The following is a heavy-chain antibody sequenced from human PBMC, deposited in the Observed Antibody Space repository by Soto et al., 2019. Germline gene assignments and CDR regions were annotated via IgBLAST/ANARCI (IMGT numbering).Heavy chain of an antibody. V-gene: IGHV4-4*02. J-gene: IGHJ4*02. Sequence: QLQLQESGQRLVKPSGTLSLTCIVSGGFVNTSNWWSWVRQPPGKGLEWIGEVYQTGQTNYSPSFKSRVNMSVDKSNNQFSLKLTSVTAADTAIYYCSNSYYGFGFDYWGQGALVTVAS. CDR3: SNSYYGFGFDY. CDR2: VYQTGQT. D-gene: IGHD3-10*01. CDR1: GGFVNTSNW.